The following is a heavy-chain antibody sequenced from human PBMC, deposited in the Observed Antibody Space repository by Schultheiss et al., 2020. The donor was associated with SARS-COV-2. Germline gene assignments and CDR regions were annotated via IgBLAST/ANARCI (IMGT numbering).Heavy chain of an antibody. Sequence: GGSLRLSCAASGFTFSSYWMHWVRQAPGKGLVWVSRINSDGSSTSYADSVKGRFTISRDNAKNSLYLQMNSLRAEDTAEYYCVVTAIQFDYWGQGTLVTVSS. D-gene: IGHD2-21*02. V-gene: IGHV3-74*01. CDR2: INSDGSST. J-gene: IGHJ4*02. CDR1: GFTFSSYW. CDR3: VVTAIQFDY.